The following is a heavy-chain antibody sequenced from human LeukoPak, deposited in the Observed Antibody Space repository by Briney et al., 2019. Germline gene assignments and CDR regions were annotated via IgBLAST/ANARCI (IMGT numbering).Heavy chain of an antibody. V-gene: IGHV3-48*04. CDR2: ISSSGDIK. Sequence: GGSLRLSCAASGFTFSTYSMNWVRLAPGKGLEWVSFISSSGDIKLYADSVKGRFTISRDNAKNSLYLHMNSLRAEDTAVYYCARGGSTGYNYNAFDMWGQGTMVAVSS. D-gene: IGHD3-22*01. CDR3: ARGGSTGYNYNAFDM. CDR1: GFTFSTYS. J-gene: IGHJ3*02.